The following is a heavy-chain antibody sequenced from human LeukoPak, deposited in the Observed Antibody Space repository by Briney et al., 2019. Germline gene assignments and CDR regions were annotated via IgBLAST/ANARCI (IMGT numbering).Heavy chain of an antibody. CDR3: ARGLLTVAGTGGDY. CDR1: GGSISSYY. Sequence: KPSETLSLTCTVSGGSISSYYWSWIRQPPGKGLEWIGYIYYSGSTNYNPSLKSRVTISVDTSKNQFSLKLSSVTAADTAVYYCARGLLTVAGTGGDYWGQGTLVTVSS. CDR2: IYYSGST. D-gene: IGHD6-19*01. V-gene: IGHV4-59*01. J-gene: IGHJ4*02.